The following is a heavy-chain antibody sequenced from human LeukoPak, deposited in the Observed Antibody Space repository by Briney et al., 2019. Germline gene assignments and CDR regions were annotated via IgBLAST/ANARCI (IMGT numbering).Heavy chain of an antibody. J-gene: IGHJ6*03. CDR2: INPNSGGT. CDR3: ARGIAVAGPPYYYYYYMDV. V-gene: IGHV1-2*02. Sequence: ASVKVSCKASGYTFTGYYMHWVRQAPGQGLEWMGWINPNSGGTNYAQKFQGRVTMTRDTSISTAYMELSSLRSEGTAVYYCARGIAVAGPPYYYYYYMDVWGKGTTVTVSS. CDR1: GYTFTGYY. D-gene: IGHD6-19*01.